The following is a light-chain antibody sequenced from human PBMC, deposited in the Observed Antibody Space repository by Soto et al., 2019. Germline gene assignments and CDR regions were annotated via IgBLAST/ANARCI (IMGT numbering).Light chain of an antibody. CDR2: RNN. CDR1: SSNIGSNY. J-gene: IGLJ2*01. CDR3: AAWDDSLSVVV. Sequence: QSVLTQPPSASGTPGQRVTISCSGSSSNIGSNYVYWYQQLPGTAPKLLIYRNNQRPSGVPDRFSGSKSGTSASLAISGHRSEDEADYYCAAWDDSLSVVVFGGGTKLTVL. V-gene: IGLV1-47*01.